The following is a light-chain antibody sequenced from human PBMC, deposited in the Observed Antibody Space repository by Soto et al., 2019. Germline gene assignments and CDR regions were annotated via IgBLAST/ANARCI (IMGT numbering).Light chain of an antibody. CDR3: SSYTSSSTSSSTLYV. J-gene: IGLJ1*01. Sequence: YTYVSWYQQHPGKAPKLFIYDVSNRPSGVSNRFSGSKSGNTASLTISGLQAEDEADYYCSSYTSSSTSSSTLYVFGTGTKVTVL. CDR1: YTY. CDR2: DVS. V-gene: IGLV2-14*04.